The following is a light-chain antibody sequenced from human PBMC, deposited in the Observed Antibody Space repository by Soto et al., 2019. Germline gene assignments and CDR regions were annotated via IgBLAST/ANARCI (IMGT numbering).Light chain of an antibody. CDR3: QQYYSRMWT. J-gene: IGKJ1*01. CDR1: QSVGTK. Sequence: IVMTQSPATLSVSRGERAKLCCSASQSVGTKLAWYQQTPGQAPRLLIYGASNRATGVPARISGSVSGTEFTLTIASLQSEDFAVYYCQQYYSRMWTCGHVTKVDIK. V-gene: IGKV3-15*01. CDR2: GAS.